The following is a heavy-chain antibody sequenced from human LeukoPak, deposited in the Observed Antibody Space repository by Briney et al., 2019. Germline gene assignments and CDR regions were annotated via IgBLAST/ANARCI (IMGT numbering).Heavy chain of an antibody. J-gene: IGHJ4*02. CDR3: ARGPAGYN. CDR1: GFTVNSNH. D-gene: IGHD1-1*01. Sequence: PGGSLRLSCAASGFTVNSNHMSWVRQAPGKGLEWVSVIYSGGSTDYADSVKGRFTISRDNSKNTLYLQMNSLRAEDTAVYHCARGPAGYNWGKGTLVTVSS. V-gene: IGHV3-53*01. CDR2: IYSGGST.